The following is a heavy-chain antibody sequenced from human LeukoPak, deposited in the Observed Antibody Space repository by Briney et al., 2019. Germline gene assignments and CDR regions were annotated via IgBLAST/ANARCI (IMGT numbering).Heavy chain of an antibody. D-gene: IGHD1-26*01. J-gene: IGHJ3*02. CDR2: ISGSGGST. CDR1: GFTFSSYA. CDR3: AKTISGSYSNDDAFDI. Sequence: PGGSLRLSCAASGFTFSSYAMSWVRQAPGKGLEWVSAISGSGGSTYYADSVKGRFTISRDNSKNTLYLQMNSLRAEDTAVYYCAKTISGSYSNDDAFDIWGQGTMVTVSS. V-gene: IGHV3-23*01.